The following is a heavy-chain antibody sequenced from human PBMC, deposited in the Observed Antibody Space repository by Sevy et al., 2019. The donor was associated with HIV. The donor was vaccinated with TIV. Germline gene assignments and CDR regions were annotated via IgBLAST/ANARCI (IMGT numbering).Heavy chain of an antibody. J-gene: IGHJ4*02. D-gene: IGHD2-2*02. CDR3: APGFAGENPEGGSIRCYTDYFAQ. CDR1: GYSLTGLS. CDR2: FDPEDGET. V-gene: IGHV1-24*01. Sequence: ASVKVSCKVSGYSLTGLSMHWVRQAPGKGLEWVGGFDPEDGETTYAQKFQGRVTVTKDTSTDTAYMELSSLRSDDTTVYYSAPGFAGENPEGGSIRCYTDYFAQWGQGTVVIVSS.